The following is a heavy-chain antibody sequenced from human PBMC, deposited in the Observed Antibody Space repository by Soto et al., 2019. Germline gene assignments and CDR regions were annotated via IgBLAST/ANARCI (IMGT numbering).Heavy chain of an antibody. CDR3: ARLKDLAGNFY. J-gene: IGHJ4*02. D-gene: IGHD6-19*01. V-gene: IGHV4-39*01. CDR1: GGSISSSSYY. CDR2: VYYGGST. Sequence: PSETLSLTCTVSGGSISSSSYYWGWIRQPPGKGLEWIGNVYYGGSTYYNPSLKSRVTISVETSKSQFSLKLSSVTAADTAVYYCARLKDLAGNFYWGQGTLVTVSS.